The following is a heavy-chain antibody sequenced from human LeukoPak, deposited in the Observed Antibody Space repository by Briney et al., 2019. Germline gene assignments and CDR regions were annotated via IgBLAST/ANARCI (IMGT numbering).Heavy chain of an antibody. CDR3: AKDRAAAGIFDY. CDR2: ISGSGGST. V-gene: IGHV3-23*01. Sequence: PGGSLRLSCAASGFTFSSYAMGWVRQAPGKGLEWVSAISGSGGSTYYADSVKGRFTISRDNSKNTLYLQMNSLRAEDTAVYYCAKDRAAAGIFDYWGQGTLVTVSS. CDR1: GFTFSSYA. J-gene: IGHJ4*02. D-gene: IGHD6-13*01.